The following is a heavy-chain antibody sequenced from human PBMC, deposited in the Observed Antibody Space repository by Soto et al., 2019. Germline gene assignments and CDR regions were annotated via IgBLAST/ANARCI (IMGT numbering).Heavy chain of an antibody. Sequence: ASVKVSCKSSGGTFSSHSINWVRQAPGQGLEWMGGIIPIFGPANFAKKFQVRVTITADESTTTAYLELSSLTSEDTAVYYCATGSFSSTGGRIGYHYNAMDVWGQGTTVTVSS. V-gene: IGHV1-69*13. CDR2: IIPIFGPA. CDR1: GGTFSSHS. J-gene: IGHJ6*02. CDR3: ATGSFSSTGGRIGYHYNAMDV. D-gene: IGHD1-26*01.